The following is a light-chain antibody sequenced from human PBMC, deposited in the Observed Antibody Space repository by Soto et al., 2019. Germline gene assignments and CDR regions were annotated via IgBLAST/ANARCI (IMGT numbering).Light chain of an antibody. J-gene: IGKJ5*01. V-gene: IGKV3-20*01. Sequence: EIVLTQSPGTLSLSPGERATLSCRASQSVSSSYLAWYQQKPGQAPRLLIYGASSRATGIPDRFSGSGSGTDFTLTISRLEPEDFALYYCQQYGSSPRTFGQGTRPEIK. CDR3: QQYGSSPRT. CDR2: GAS. CDR1: QSVSSSY.